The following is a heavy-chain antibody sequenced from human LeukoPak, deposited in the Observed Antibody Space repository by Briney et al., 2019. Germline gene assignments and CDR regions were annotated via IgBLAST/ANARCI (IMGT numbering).Heavy chain of an antibody. Sequence: GASVKVSCKASGGTFSSYAISWVRQAPGQGLEWMGWINPNSGGTNYAQKFQGRVTTTRDTSISTAYMELSRLRSEDTAVYYCAREGYYYDSSGYYYPYYFDYWGQGTLVTVSS. CDR1: GGTFSSYA. CDR2: INPNSGGT. V-gene: IGHV1-2*02. CDR3: AREGYYYDSSGYYYPYYFDY. J-gene: IGHJ4*02. D-gene: IGHD3-22*01.